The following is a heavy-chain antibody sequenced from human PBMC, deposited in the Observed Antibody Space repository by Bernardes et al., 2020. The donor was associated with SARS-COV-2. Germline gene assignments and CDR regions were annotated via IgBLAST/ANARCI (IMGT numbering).Heavy chain of an antibody. J-gene: IGHJ4*02. D-gene: IGHD1-26*01. V-gene: IGHV5-51*01. Sequence: GESLKISCKGFESSFTSHWIAWVRQMPGKGLEWMGIIYPDESDTRYSPSFQGQVTISADKSTITAYLQWSSLKASDTAMYYCARLNDRGSRVDYWGQGTLVTVSS. CDR2: IYPDESDT. CDR1: ESSFTSHW. CDR3: ARLNDRGSRVDY.